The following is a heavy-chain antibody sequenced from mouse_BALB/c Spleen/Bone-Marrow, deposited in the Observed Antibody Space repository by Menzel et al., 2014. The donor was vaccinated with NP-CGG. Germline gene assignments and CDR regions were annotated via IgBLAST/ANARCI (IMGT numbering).Heavy chain of an antibody. V-gene: IGHV2-9*02. J-gene: IGHJ4*01. D-gene: IGHD6-1*01. CDR3: ARPTPRYFAMDY. Sequence: VQLVESGPGLVAPSQSLSITCTVSGFSLTSYGVHWVRQPPGKGLEWLGVIWAGGSTNYNSALMSRLSISKDNSKSQVFLKMNGLQTDDTAMYYCARPTPRYFAMDYWGQGTSVTVSS. CDR2: IWAGGST. CDR1: GFSLTSYG.